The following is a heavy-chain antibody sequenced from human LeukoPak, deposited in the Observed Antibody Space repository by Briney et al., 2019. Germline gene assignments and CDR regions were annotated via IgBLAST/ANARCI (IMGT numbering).Heavy chain of an antibody. D-gene: IGHD3-10*01. Sequence: GGSLRLSCAASGFTFSDYYMSWIRQAPGKGLEWVSVIYSGGDTYYADSVKDRFTVSRDNSKNTLFLQMNSLRAEDTAVYYCTRDGSGSQGFWGQGTLVTVSS. CDR1: GFTFSDYY. CDR3: TRDGSGSQGF. J-gene: IGHJ4*02. CDR2: IYSGGDT. V-gene: IGHV3-66*01.